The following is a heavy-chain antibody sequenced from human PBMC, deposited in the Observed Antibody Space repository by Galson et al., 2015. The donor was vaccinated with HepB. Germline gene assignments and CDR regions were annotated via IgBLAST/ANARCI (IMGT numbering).Heavy chain of an antibody. Sequence: SETLSLTCTVSGDSNFIYYWTWIRQPPGKGLEWIGYIYYSGSTNYNLSLMSRVTISADTSETQFSLKLNSVTAADTAVYYCARGWRGTDLSEGFDYWGQGTLVTVSS. CDR1: GDSNFIYY. V-gene: IGHV4-59*08. D-gene: IGHD6-25*01. CDR2: IYYSGST. CDR3: ARGWRGTDLSEGFDY. J-gene: IGHJ4*02.